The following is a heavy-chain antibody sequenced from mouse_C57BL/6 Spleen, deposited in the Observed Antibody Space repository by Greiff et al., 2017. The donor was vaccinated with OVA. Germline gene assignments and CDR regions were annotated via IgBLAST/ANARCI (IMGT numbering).Heavy chain of an antibody. D-gene: IGHD1-1*01. J-gene: IGHJ4*01. CDR1: GYTFTSYW. CDR3: ASPPYYGSSFYAMDY. CDR2: IHPNSGST. V-gene: IGHV1-64*01. Sequence: VQLQQPGAELVKPGASVKLSCKASGYTFTSYWMHWVKQRPGQGLEWIGMIHPNSGSTNYNEKFKSKATLTVDKSSSTAYMQLSSLTSEDSAVYYCASPPYYGSSFYAMDYWGQGTSVTVSS.